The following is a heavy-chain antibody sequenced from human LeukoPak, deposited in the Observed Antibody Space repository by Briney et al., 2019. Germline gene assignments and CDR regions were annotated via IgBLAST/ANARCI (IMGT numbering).Heavy chain of an antibody. CDR1: GGSFSGYY. CDR2: INHSGST. J-gene: IGHJ5*02. CDR3: ARGLGYYDSSGYYYDWFDP. V-gene: IGHV4-34*01. D-gene: IGHD3-22*01. Sequence: SETLSLTCAVYGGSFSGYYWSWIRQPPGKGLEWIGEINHSGSTNYNPSLKSRVTISVDTSKNQFSLKLSSVTAADTAVYYCARGLGYYDSSGYYYDWFDPWGQGTLSPSPQ.